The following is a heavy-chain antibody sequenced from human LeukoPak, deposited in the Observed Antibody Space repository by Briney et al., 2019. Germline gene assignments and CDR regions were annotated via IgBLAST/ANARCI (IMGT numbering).Heavy chain of an antibody. CDR2: LSYNGRNI. J-gene: IGHJ4*02. Sequence: GGSLRLSCVASGFTFSSYAMHWVRQAPGKGLEWVAALSYNGRNIYYADSVKGRFTVSRDNSKNTLYMQMNSLRAEDTAVYYCAKGDNYYDTSGYYLSKAPFDYWGQGTLVTVSS. CDR3: AKGDNYYDTSGYYLSKAPFDY. CDR1: GFTFSSYA. D-gene: IGHD3-22*01. V-gene: IGHV3-30*18.